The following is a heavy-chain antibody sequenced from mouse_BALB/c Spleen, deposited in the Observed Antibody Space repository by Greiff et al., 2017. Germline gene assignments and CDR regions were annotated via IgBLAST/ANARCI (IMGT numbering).Heavy chain of an antibody. CDR2: INPYNGGT. V-gene: IGHV1-18*01. CDR1: GYSFTGYT. D-gene: IGHD2-1*01. CDR3: AKAPYGNYDAWFAY. J-gene: IGHJ3*01. Sequence: EVQLQQSGPELVKPGASMKISCKASGYSFTGYTMNWVKQSHGKNLEWIGLINPYNGGTSYNQKFKGKATLTVDKSSSTAYMELLSLTSEDSAVYYCAKAPYGNYDAWFAYWGQGTLVTVSA.